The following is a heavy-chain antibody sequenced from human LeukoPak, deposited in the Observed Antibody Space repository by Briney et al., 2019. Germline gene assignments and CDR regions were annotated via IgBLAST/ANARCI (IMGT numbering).Heavy chain of an antibody. CDR2: ISGSGGST. CDR1: GFTFSSYA. V-gene: IGHV3-23*01. J-gene: IGHJ4*02. D-gene: IGHD3-22*01. CDR3: AKDSSGYYWSALDY. Sequence: GGSLRLSCAASGFTFSSYAMSWVRQAPGKGLEWVSAISGSGGSTYYADSVKGRFTISRDNSKNTLYLQMNSLRAEDTAVYYCAKDSSGYYWSALDYWGQGTLVTVSS.